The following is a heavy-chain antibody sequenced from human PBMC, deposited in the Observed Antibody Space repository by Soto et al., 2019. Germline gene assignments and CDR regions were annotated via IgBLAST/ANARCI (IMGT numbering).Heavy chain of an antibody. CDR2: IKEDGSEK. CDR3: ARDGGTLGFDY. V-gene: IGHV3-7*01. J-gene: IGHJ4*02. D-gene: IGHD7-27*01. Sequence: LRLSCAASTFSFGTSWMTWVRQAPGKGLEWVAKIKEDGSEKYYVDSVKGRFTISRDNAKNSLYLQMNSLRAEDAAVYYCARDGGTLGFDYWGQGTLVTVSS. CDR1: TFSFGTSW.